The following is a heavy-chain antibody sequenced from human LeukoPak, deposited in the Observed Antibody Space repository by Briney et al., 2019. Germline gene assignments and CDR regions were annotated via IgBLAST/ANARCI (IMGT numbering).Heavy chain of an antibody. V-gene: IGHV4-31*03. D-gene: IGHD2-2*01. Sequence: SETLSLTCSVSGGSISSGTYYWSWIRQRPGKGLEWIGYTHYTGSTYNNPSLRSRVTISVDTSKNQLSLKLSSVTAADTAVYYCARDGCNGPSCYGNWFDPWGQGTLVTVSS. CDR1: GGSISSGTYY. CDR3: ARDGCNGPSCYGNWFDP. CDR2: THYTGST. J-gene: IGHJ5*02.